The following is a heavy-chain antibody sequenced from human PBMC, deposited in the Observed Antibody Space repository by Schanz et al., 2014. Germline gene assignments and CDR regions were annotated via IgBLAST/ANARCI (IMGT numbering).Heavy chain of an antibody. CDR1: GFAFNNYG. V-gene: IGHV3-33*06. Sequence: QVQLAESGGGVVQPGGSLRLSCAASGFAFNNYGMHWVRQAPGKGLEWVAIIWYDGKNKKYADSVKGRFTISRDNFKNTLFLQKKSLRAENTAAYYGAKGGSSRYDISIYYMDVWGKGATVTVSS. J-gene: IGHJ6*03. CDR3: AKGGSSRYDISIYYMDV. D-gene: IGHD5-12*01. CDR2: IWYDGKNK.